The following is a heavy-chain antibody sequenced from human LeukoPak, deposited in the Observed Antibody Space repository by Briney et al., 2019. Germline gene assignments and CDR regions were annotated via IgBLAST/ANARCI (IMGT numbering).Heavy chain of an antibody. J-gene: IGHJ4*02. D-gene: IGHD1-1*01. Sequence: PSETLSLTCTVSGGFINSYYWSWIRQPPGKGLEWIGYIHYSGSTNYNPSLKSRITISVDTSKNHFSLRLNSVTAADTAVYYCARWATGSRYFDYWGQGTLVTVSS. CDR3: ARWATGSRYFDY. V-gene: IGHV4-59*08. CDR1: GGFINSYY. CDR2: IHYSGST.